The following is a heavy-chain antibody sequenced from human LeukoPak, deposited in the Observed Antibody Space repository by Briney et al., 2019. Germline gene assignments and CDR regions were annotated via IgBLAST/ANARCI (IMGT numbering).Heavy chain of an antibody. D-gene: IGHD6-6*01. Sequence: ASVKVSCKASGYTFTGYYMHWVRQAPGQGLEWMGWINPNSGGTNYAQKFQGRVTMTRDTSISTAYMELSRLRSDDTAVYCWARVPLPIAAPDYWGQGTLVTVSS. CDR1: GYTFTGYY. J-gene: IGHJ4*02. CDR2: INPNSGGT. CDR3: ARVPLPIAAPDY. V-gene: IGHV1-2*02.